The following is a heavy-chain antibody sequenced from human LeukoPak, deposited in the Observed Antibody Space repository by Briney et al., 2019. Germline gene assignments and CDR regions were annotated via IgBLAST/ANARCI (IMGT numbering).Heavy chain of an antibody. CDR1: GYTFTSYG. CDR2: INPNSGAT. V-gene: IGHV1-2*02. Sequence: GASVKVSCKASGYTFTSYGISWVRQAPGPGLEWMGWINPNSGATNYAQKFQGRITMTRDTSINTAYMELYSLNSDDTAVYFCARGVLRGSGSFDYWGQGSLVTVSS. J-gene: IGHJ4*03. D-gene: IGHD6-19*01. CDR3: ARGVLRGSGSFDY.